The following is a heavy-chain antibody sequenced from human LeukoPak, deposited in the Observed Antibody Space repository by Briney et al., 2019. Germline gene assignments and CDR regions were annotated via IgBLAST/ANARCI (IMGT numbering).Heavy chain of an antibody. Sequence: GGSLRLSCAASGFTFSSYDIHWVRQAPGKGLEWVAVISYDGSNKYYADSVKGRFTISRDNSKNTLYLQMNSLRAEDTAVYYCAKDLKGKWTTVTTGPYFDYWGQGTLVTVSS. V-gene: IGHV3-30*18. CDR2: ISYDGSNK. CDR3: AKDLKGKWTTVTTGPYFDY. J-gene: IGHJ4*02. D-gene: IGHD4-17*01. CDR1: GFTFSSYD.